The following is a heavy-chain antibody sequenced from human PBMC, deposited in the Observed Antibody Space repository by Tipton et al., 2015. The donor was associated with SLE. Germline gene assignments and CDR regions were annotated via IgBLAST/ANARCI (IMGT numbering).Heavy chain of an antibody. CDR3: TRDASDGSSPLDV. CDR2: ISYDGTYK. V-gene: IGHV3-30*04. D-gene: IGHD6-6*01. J-gene: IGHJ6*04. Sequence: LSLTCVTSGFTSSLHAMHWVRQAPGKGLEWVAVISYDGTYKYYADSVRGRFTISRDHSTSTVYLQMNSLRTEDTAVYYCTRDASDGSSPLDVWGKGTTVFVSS. CDR1: GFTSSLHA.